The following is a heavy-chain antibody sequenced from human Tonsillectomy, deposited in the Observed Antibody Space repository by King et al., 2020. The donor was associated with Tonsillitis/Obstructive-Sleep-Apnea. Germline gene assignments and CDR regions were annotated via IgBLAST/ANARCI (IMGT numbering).Heavy chain of an antibody. J-gene: IGHJ5*02. CDR1: GYIFTDYA. CDR3: ARGHRYCGSGSCYPQGSWFDP. CDR2: INTNTGNP. V-gene: IGHV7-4-1*02. D-gene: IGHD2-2*01. Sequence: VQLVESGSELKKPGASVKVSCKASGYIFTDYAMIWVRQAPGQGLEWMGWINTNTGNPTYAQGFTGRFVFSLDTSVTTAYLQISSLKAEDTAVYYCARGHRYCGSGSCYPQGSWFDPWGQGTLVTVSS.